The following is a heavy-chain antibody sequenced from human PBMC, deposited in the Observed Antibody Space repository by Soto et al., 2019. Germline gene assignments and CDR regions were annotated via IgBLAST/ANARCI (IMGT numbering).Heavy chain of an antibody. V-gene: IGHV4-39*01. Sequence: PSETLSLTCTVSGGSSSSSSYFWGWIRQPPGKGLEWIGRIYYSGTTYYNPSLKSRVTISVDTSKKQISLKLSSVTAADTAVYYCARVLASGYTFDYWGQGTLVTVSS. CDR1: GGSSSSSSYF. D-gene: IGHD3-3*01. CDR2: IYYSGTT. J-gene: IGHJ4*02. CDR3: ARVLASGYTFDY.